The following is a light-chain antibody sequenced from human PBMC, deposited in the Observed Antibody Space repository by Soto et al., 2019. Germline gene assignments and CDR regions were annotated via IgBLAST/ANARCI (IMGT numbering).Light chain of an antibody. CDR3: QQYAHYPLT. J-gene: IGKJ5*01. CDR1: HPINKW. CDR2: TTS. V-gene: IGKV1D-16*01. Sequence: DIEMTQSPSSLSASVGDRVSITCRASHPINKWLTWYQQKPNQAPRSLIYTTSIRQSGVPSRFSGSGSGTDFTLTITSLQPEDFATYFCQQYAHYPLTFCQGTRLDI.